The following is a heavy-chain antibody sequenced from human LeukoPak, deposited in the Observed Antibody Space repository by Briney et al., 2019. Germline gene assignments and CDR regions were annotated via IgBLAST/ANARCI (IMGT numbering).Heavy chain of an antibody. CDR1: GDSISTGGYS. D-gene: IGHD3-9*01. V-gene: IGHV4-30-2*01. Sequence: SQTLSLTCAVSGDSISTGGYSWTWIWQPPGKGLQWIGSIYETGSTSYNPSLQSRVTISIGRSKNQFSLELTSVTAADTAVYYCARGRDDYDSLIGSANAYYFDYWGQGTLVTVSS. CDR2: IYETGST. J-gene: IGHJ4*02. CDR3: ARGRDDYDSLIGSANAYYFDY.